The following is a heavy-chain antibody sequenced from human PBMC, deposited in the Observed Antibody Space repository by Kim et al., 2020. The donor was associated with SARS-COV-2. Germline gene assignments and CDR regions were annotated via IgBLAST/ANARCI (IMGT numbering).Heavy chain of an antibody. CDR3: ARQIAAAGTSEYDY. J-gene: IGHJ4*02. D-gene: IGHD6-13*01. V-gene: IGHV4-61*01. CDR1: GGSVSSGSYY. Sequence: SETLSLTCTVSGGSVSSGSYYWSWIRQPPGKGLEWIGYIYYSGSTNYNPSLKSRVTISVDTSKNQFSLKLSSVTAADTAVYYCARQIAAAGTSEYDYWGQGTLVTVSS. CDR2: IYYSGST.